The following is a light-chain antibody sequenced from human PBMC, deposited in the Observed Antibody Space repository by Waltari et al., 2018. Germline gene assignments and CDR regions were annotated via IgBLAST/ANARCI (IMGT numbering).Light chain of an antibody. CDR1: KLGAKY. J-gene: IGLJ2*01. CDR2: QES. Sequence: SYELTQPPSVSVSPGQTASITCSGDKLGAKYACWYKQKPGQSCVLVLCQESKGPSGVPGRFSGSNSGNTATLTFSGTQAMDEADYYCQAWDGSTGVFGGGTKLTVL. V-gene: IGLV3-1*01. CDR3: QAWDGSTGV.